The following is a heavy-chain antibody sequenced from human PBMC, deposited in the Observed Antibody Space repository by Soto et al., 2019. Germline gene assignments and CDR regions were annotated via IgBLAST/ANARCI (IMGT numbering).Heavy chain of an antibody. CDR2: IYYSGST. V-gene: IGHV4-59*01. J-gene: IGHJ6*02. D-gene: IGHD2-15*01. CDR1: GGSISSYY. CDR3: ARSLNYCSGGSCYSNYYGMDV. Sequence: SETLSLTCTVSGGSISSYYWSWIRQPPGKGLEWIGYIYYSGSTNYNPSLKSRVTISVDTSKNQFSLKLSSVTAADTAVYYCARSLNYCSGGSCYSNYYGMDVWGQGTTVTVSS.